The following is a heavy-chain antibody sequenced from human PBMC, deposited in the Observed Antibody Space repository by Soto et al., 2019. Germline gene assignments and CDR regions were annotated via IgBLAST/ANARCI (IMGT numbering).Heavy chain of an antibody. CDR3: ARVRYCSGGSCYSAAFDI. D-gene: IGHD2-15*01. V-gene: IGHV1-18*01. CDR2: ISAYNGNT. Sequence: ASVKVSCKASGYTFTSYGISLVRQAPGQGLEWMGWISAYNGNTNYAQKLQGRVTMTTDTSTSTAYMELRSLRSDDTAVYYCARVRYCSGGSCYSAAFDIWGQGTMVTVSS. J-gene: IGHJ3*02. CDR1: GYTFTSYG.